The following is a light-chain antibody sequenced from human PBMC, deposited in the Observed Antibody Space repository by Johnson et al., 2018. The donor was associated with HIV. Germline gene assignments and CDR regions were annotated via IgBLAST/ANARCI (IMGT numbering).Light chain of an antibody. CDR3: GTWDSSLSGYV. J-gene: IGLJ1*01. Sequence: QSVLTQPPSVSAAPGQKVTISCSGGGSNIEVNSVSWYQQLPGTAPRVLIYENNKRPSGIPDRFSGSKSGTSATLGITGLQTGDEGDYYCGTWDSSLSGYVFGTGTKGTVL. V-gene: IGLV1-51*02. CDR2: ENN. CDR1: GSNIEVNS.